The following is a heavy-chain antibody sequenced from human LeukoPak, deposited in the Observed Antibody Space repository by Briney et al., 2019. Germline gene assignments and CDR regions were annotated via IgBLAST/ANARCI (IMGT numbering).Heavy chain of an antibody. J-gene: IGHJ6*03. V-gene: IGHV1-69*05. D-gene: IGHD2-2*01. CDR2: IIPIFGTA. Sequence: SVKVSCKASGGTFSSYAISWVRQAPGQGLEWMGGIIPIFGTANYAQKFQGRVTITTDESTSTAYMELSSLRSEDTAVYYCARDRGCSSTSCYRDYYYYMDVWGKGTTVTVSS. CDR1: GGTFSSYA. CDR3: ARDRGCSSTSCYRDYYYYMDV.